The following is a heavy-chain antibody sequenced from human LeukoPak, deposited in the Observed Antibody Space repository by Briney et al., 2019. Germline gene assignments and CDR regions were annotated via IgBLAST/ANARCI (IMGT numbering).Heavy chain of an antibody. CDR3: ASLSNSSGWYVDY. CDR2: IKQDGSEK. CDR1: GFTFSSYW. J-gene: IGHJ4*02. Sequence: GGSLRLSCAASGFTFSSYWMSWVRQAPGKGLEWVANIKQDGSEKYYVDSVKGRFTISRDNAKNSLYLQMNSLRAEDTAVYYCASLSNSSGWYVDYWGQGTLVTVSS. D-gene: IGHD6-19*01. V-gene: IGHV3-7*01.